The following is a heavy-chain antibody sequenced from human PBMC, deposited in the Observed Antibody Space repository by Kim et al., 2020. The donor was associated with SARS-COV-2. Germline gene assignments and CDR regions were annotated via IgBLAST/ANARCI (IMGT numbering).Heavy chain of an antibody. J-gene: IGHJ6*03. Sequence: ASVKVSCKASGYTFTSYDINWVRQATGQGLEWMGWMNHNSGNTGYAQKFQGRVTMTRNTSISTAYMELSSLRSEDTAVYYCARRLRYFDWLSPSYYYYYMDVWGKGTTVTVSS. D-gene: IGHD3-9*01. CDR3: ARRLRYFDWLSPSYYYYYMDV. CDR1: GYTFTSYD. CDR2: MNHNSGNT. V-gene: IGHV1-8*01.